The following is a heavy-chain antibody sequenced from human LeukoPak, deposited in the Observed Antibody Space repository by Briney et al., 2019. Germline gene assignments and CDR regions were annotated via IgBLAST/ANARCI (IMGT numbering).Heavy chain of an antibody. Sequence: SGPALVKPTQTLTLTCTFSGFSLSTSGMCVSWIRQPPGKALEWLARIDWDDDKYYSTSLKTRLTISKDTSKNQVVLTMTNVDPVDTATYYCAHRLGWFGDAFDIWGQGTMVTVSS. D-gene: IGHD3-10*01. J-gene: IGHJ3*02. CDR1: GFSLSTSGMC. CDR2: IDWDDDK. CDR3: AHRLGWFGDAFDI. V-gene: IGHV2-70*11.